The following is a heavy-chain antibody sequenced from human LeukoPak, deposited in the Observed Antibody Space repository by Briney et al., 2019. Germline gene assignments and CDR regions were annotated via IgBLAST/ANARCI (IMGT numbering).Heavy chain of an antibody. CDR1: GFTFSDDF. Sequence: PGGSLRLSCAASGFTFSDDFMNWVRQAPGKGLQWVSSISSLSNHIYYADSVKGRFTISRDNAKNSLYLQMNSLRAEDTAVYYCASIFRVVRGVTYPYYFDYWGQGTLVTVSS. CDR3: ASIFRVVRGVTYPYYFDY. V-gene: IGHV3-21*01. J-gene: IGHJ4*02. D-gene: IGHD3-10*01. CDR2: ISSLSNHI.